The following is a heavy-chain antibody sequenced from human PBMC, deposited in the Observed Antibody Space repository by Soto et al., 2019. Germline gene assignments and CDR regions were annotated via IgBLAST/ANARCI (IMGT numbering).Heavy chain of an antibody. CDR2: ISGSDGTT. V-gene: IGHV3-23*01. CDR3: AKVIGGSESYWGGSHYYYALDV. J-gene: IGHJ6*02. D-gene: IGHD3-10*01. Sequence: EVQLLESGGGLTQPGGSLRLSCAASGFIFSDYAMYWVRQAPGKGLEWVSVISGSDGTTCYADSVRGRFTMSRDNSRNTIYLQMMSLRAEDTAVYYCAKVIGGSESYWGGSHYYYALDVWGQGTTVTVSS. CDR1: GFIFSDYA.